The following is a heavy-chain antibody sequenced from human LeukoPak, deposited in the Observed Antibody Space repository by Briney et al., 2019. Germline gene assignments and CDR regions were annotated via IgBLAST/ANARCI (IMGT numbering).Heavy chain of an antibody. D-gene: IGHD3-9*01. J-gene: IGHJ3*02. CDR1: GFTFSSYS. CDR3: ARDLGYYDILTGYSRDAFDI. CDR2: ISSSSSTI. V-gene: IGHV3-48*01. Sequence: PGGSLRLSCAASGFTFSSYSMNWVRQAPGKGLEWVSYISSSSSTIYYADSVKGRFTISRDNAKNSLYLQMNSLRAEDTAVYYCARDLGYYDILTGYSRDAFDIWGQGTMVTVSS.